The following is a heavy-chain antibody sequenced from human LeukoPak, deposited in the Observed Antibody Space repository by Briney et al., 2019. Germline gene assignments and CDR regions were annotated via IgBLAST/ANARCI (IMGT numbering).Heavy chain of an antibody. D-gene: IGHD3-10*01. V-gene: IGHV4-31*03. CDR3: ARPAYGKGYYGMDV. Sequence: SETLSLTCTVSGGSISSGGYYWSWIRQHPGKGLEWIGYIYYSGSTYYNPSLKSRVTISVDTSKNRFSLKLSSVTAADTAVYYCARPAYGKGYYGMDVWGKGTTVTISS. CDR2: IYYSGST. J-gene: IGHJ6*04. CDR1: GGSISSGGYY.